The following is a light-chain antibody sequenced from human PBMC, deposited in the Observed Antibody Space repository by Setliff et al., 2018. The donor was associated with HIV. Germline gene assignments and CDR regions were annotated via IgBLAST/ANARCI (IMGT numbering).Light chain of an antibody. CDR3: CSYAGSAYV. Sequence: SALAQPRSVSGSPGQSVTISCTGTSSDVGNYNYVSWYQQHPDKAPKLMIYDVTKRPSGVPDRFSGSKSGNTASLTISGLQAEDEADYYCCSYAGSAYVVGAGTRSPS. CDR1: SSDVGNYNY. CDR2: DVT. V-gene: IGLV2-11*01. J-gene: IGLJ1*01.